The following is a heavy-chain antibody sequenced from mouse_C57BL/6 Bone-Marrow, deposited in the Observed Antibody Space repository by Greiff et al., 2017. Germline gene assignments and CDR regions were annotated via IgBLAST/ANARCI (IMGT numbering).Heavy chain of an antibody. J-gene: IGHJ2*01. CDR2: IYSGSGSN. Sequence: VQLQQPGAELVKPGASVKMSCKASGYTFPSYWITWVKQRPGLGLEWIGDIYSGSGSNNYNEKFKSKATQTVDTSSSTAYMQLSSLTSEDSAVYYCAYVNYDYFDFRGQGTTLAVAS. D-gene: IGHD2-1*01. CDR3: AYVNYDYFDF. CDR1: GYTFPSYW. V-gene: IGHV1-55*01.